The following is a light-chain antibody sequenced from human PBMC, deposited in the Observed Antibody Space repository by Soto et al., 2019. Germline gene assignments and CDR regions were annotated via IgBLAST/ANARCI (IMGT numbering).Light chain of an antibody. CDR1: SSDVGGYNY. V-gene: IGLV2-14*01. Sequence: QSALTQPASVSGSPGQSITISCTGTSSDVGGYNYVSWYQQHPGKAPKLMIYDVSNRPSGVSNRFSGSKSGNTASLTISGLQAEDEADYSCSSYISSSTVVFGGGTEVTVL. CDR3: SSYISSSTVV. CDR2: DVS. J-gene: IGLJ2*01.